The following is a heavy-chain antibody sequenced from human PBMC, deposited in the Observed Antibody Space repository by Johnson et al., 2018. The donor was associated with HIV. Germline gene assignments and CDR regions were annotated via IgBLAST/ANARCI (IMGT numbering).Heavy chain of an antibody. J-gene: IGHJ3*02. V-gene: IGHV3-NL1*01. CDR1: GFTFSNYA. Sequence: QVQLVESGGGVVQPGGSLRLSCAASGFTFSNYAMHWVRQAPGKGLEWVSVIYSGGSTYYTDPVKGRFPISRDDSKNTLYLQMNSLRAEDTAVYYCARVGRHWLPRDAFDIWGQGTMVTVSS. CDR2: IYSGGST. CDR3: ARVGRHWLPRDAFDI. D-gene: IGHD6-19*01.